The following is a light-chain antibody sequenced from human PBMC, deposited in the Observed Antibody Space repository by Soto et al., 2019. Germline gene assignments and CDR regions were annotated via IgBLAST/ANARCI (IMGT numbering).Light chain of an antibody. CDR2: GAS. V-gene: IGKV3-15*01. CDR3: QHYNDWPPWT. J-gene: IGKJ1*01. CDR1: QSVSRY. Sequence: EIVLTQSPATLSLSPGERATLSCRASQSVSRYLAWYQHKVGQAPRLLMYGASTRATGIPDRFSGSGSGTEFTLSISSLQSEDFAVYYCQHYNDWPPWTFGQGTKGDIK.